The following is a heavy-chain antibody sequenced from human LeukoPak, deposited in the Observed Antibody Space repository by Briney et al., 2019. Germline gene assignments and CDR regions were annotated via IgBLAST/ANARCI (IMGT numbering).Heavy chain of an antibody. Sequence: ASVKVSCKASGYTFTGYYMHWVRQAPGQGLEWMGRINPNSGGTNSAQKFQGRVTMTRDTSISTAYMELSRLRSDDTAVYYCASTTGSSGWGDLDYWGQGTLVTVSS. CDR2: INPNSGGT. J-gene: IGHJ4*02. V-gene: IGHV1-2*06. CDR1: GYTFTGYY. D-gene: IGHD6-19*01. CDR3: ASTTGSSGWGDLDY.